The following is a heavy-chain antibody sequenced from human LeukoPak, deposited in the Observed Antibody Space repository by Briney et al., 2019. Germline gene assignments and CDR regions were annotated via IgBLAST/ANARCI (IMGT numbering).Heavy chain of an antibody. CDR1: GFTFSSYS. D-gene: IGHD2-2*01. V-gene: IGHV3-21*01. CDR3: ARGVVPAAREPFDAFDI. CDR2: ISSSSYI. Sequence: GGSLRLSCAASGFTFSSYSMNWVRQAPGKGLEWVSSISSSSYIYYADSVKGRFTISRDNAKNSLYLQMNSLRAEDTAVYYCARGVVPAAREPFDAFDIWGQGTMVTVPS. J-gene: IGHJ3*02.